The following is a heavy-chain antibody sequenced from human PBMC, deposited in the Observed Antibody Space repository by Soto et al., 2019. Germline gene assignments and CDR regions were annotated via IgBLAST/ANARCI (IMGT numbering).Heavy chain of an antibody. Sequence: QVQLVESGGGVVQPGRSLRLSCAASGFTFSNYAMHWVRQAPGKGLEWVAIISYDGSNKHYADSVKGRFTISRDNSKNPLYLQMNSLRAEDTAVYYCARERQDYSPYYYYYGMDVWGQGTTVTVSS. J-gene: IGHJ6*02. D-gene: IGHD3-10*01. CDR1: GFTFSNYA. CDR3: ARERQDYSPYYYYYGMDV. CDR2: ISYDGSNK. V-gene: IGHV3-30-3*01.